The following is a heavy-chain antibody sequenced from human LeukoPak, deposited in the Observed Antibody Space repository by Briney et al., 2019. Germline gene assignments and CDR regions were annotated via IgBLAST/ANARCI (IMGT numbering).Heavy chain of an antibody. V-gene: IGHV3-11*01. CDR1: GFTFSDYY. Sequence: GGSLRLSCAASGFTFSDYYMSWIRQAAGKGLEWVSYISSSGSTIYYADSVKGRFTISSDNAKNSLYLQMNSLRAEDTAVYYCASLLRDIVGDAFDIWGQGTMVTVSS. D-gene: IGHD2-21*01. CDR2: ISSSGSTI. CDR3: ASLLRDIVGDAFDI. J-gene: IGHJ3*02.